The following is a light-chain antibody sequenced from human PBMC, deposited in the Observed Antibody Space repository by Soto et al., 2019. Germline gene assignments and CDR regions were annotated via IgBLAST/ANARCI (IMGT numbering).Light chain of an antibody. J-gene: IGLJ1*01. Sequence: QSALTQPASVSGSPGQSITISCTGTTSDVGGHDFVSWYQQHPGEAPKLMIYDVTYRPSGVSNRFSGSKSGNTASLTISGLQVEDEADYFCSSYTSTSTYVFGTGTQRTVL. CDR3: SSYTSTSTYV. V-gene: IGLV2-14*03. CDR1: TSDVGGHDF. CDR2: DVT.